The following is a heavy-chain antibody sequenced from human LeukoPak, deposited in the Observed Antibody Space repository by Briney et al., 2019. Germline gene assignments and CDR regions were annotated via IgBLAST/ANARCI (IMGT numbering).Heavy chain of an antibody. CDR1: GGTFSSYA. D-gene: IGHD2-2*01. J-gene: IGHJ4*02. CDR2: IIPIFGTA. Sequence: GSSVKVSCKASGGTFSSYAISWVRQAPGQGLEWMGGIIPIFGTANYAQKFQGRVTITTDESTSTAYMGLSSLRSEDTAVYYCARDLGEVVPAANGDYWGQGTLVTVSS. V-gene: IGHV1-69*05. CDR3: ARDLGEVVPAANGDY.